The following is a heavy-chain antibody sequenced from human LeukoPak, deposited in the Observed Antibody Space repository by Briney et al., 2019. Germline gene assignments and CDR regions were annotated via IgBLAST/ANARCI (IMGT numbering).Heavy chain of an antibody. D-gene: IGHD2-2*01. CDR1: GFTFSSYS. Sequence: GGSLRLSCAASGFTFSSYSMNWVCQAPGKGLEWVSSISSSSSYIYYADSVKGRFTISRDNAKNSLYLQMNSLRAEDTAVYYCARDKDIVVVPAAKYWYSDLWGRGTLVTVSS. CDR3: ARDKDIVVVPAAKYWYSDL. V-gene: IGHV3-21*01. CDR2: ISSSSSYI. J-gene: IGHJ2*01.